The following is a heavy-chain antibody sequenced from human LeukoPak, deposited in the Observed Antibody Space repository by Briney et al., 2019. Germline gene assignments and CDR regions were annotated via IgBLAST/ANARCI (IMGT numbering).Heavy chain of an antibody. Sequence: SETLSLTCTVSGGSISSSSYYWGWIRQPPGNGLEWIGSIYYSGSTYYNPSLKSRVTISVDTSKNQFSLKLSSVTAADTAVYYCARQSTGVLWFGELLGKEYYFDYWGQGTLVTVSS. CDR1: GGSISSSSYY. D-gene: IGHD3-10*01. V-gene: IGHV4-39*01. CDR3: ARQSTGVLWFGELLGKEYYFDY. J-gene: IGHJ4*02. CDR2: IYYSGST.